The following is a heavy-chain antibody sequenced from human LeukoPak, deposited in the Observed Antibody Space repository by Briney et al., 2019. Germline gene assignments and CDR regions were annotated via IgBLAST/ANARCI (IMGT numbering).Heavy chain of an antibody. Sequence: GGSLRLSCAASGFTLSSYAMSWVRQAPGKGLEWVSSISTTGSTTYYADSVRGRFSISRDNSQNTLSLQMDSLTAADTAVYSCATYDLWTTYYTFQYWGQGTLVSVSS. J-gene: IGHJ4*02. D-gene: IGHD3-3*01. CDR2: ISTTGSTT. CDR1: GFTLSSYA. V-gene: IGHV3-23*01. CDR3: ATYDLWTTYYTFQY.